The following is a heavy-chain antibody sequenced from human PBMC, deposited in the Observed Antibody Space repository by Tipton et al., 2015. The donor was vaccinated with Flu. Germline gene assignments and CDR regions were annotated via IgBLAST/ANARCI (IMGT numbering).Heavy chain of an antibody. CDR1: GGSISSGGYY. CDR2: IYYSGST. D-gene: IGHD3-22*01. CDR3: ARDGYYDSSGYPYYYYYGMDV. J-gene: IGHJ6*02. V-gene: IGHV4-31*03. Sequence: TLSLTCTVSGGSISSGGYYWSWIRQHPGKGLEWIGYIYYSGSTYYNPSLKSRVTISVDTSKNQFSLKLSSVTAADTAVYYCARDGYYDSSGYPYYYYYGMDVWGQGTTVTVSS.